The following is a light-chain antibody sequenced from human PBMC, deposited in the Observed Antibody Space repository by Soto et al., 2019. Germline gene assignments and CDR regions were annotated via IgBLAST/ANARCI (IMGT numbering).Light chain of an antibody. CDR2: GAS. CDR3: QQYDSSLTWT. Sequence: EIVLTQSPGTLSLSQGERATLSCRASQSVSSSYLAWYQQKPGQAPRLLIYGASSRATGIPDRFSGSGSGTDFTLTISRLEPADFAVYYCQQYDSSLTWTFGQGTKVEI. V-gene: IGKV3-20*01. CDR1: QSVSSSY. J-gene: IGKJ1*01.